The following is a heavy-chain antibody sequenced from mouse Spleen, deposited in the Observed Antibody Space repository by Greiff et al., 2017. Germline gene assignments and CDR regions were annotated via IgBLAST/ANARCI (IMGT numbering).Heavy chain of an antibody. CDR1: GYTFTDYE. J-gene: IGHJ4*01. CDR3: IRREGGAMDY. V-gene: IGHV1-15*01. D-gene: IGHD3-3*01. Sequence: VQLQQSGAELVRPGASVTLSCKASGYTFTDYEMHWVKQTPVHGLEWIGAIDPETGGTAYNQKFKGKATLTADKSSSTAYMELRSLTSEDSAVYYCIRREGGAMDYWGQGTSVTVSS. CDR2: IDPETGGT.